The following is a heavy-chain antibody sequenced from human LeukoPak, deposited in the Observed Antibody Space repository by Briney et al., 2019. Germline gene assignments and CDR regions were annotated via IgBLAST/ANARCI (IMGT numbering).Heavy chain of an antibody. V-gene: IGHV3-23*01. CDR1: GFSFANYA. CDR2: ISGSGGKI. Sequence: GGSLRLSCAASGFSFANYAMTWVRQAPGKGLEWVSSISGSGGKIDYAASVKGRFTVSRDNSRNTLTLHMNSLRAEDAPVYYCAKDWKLVGTTFFDYWGQGTLVIVSS. J-gene: IGHJ4*02. D-gene: IGHD1-26*01. CDR3: AKDWKLVGTTFFDY.